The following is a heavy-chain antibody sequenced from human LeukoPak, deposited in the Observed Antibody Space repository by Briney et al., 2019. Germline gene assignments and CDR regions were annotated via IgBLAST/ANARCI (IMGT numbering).Heavy chain of an antibody. CDR2: IYYSGST. J-gene: IGHJ5*02. V-gene: IGHV4-59*08. CDR3: SGSSWQHNWFDP. D-gene: IGHD6-13*01. CDR1: GGSISSYY. Sequence: PSETLSLTCTVSGGSISSYYWSWIRQPPGKGLEWIGYIYYSGSTNYNPSLKSRVTISVDTSKNQFSLKLSSVTAADTAVYYCSGSSWQHNWFDPWGQGTLVTVSS.